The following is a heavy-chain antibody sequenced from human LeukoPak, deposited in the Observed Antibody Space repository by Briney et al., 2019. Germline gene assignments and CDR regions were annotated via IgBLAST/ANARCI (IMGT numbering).Heavy chain of an antibody. J-gene: IGHJ4*02. CDR3: AKDQAGYLYSGSANDY. CDR1: GFTFSSYS. CDR2: ISGSGGST. D-gene: IGHD1-26*01. Sequence: GGSLRLSCAASGFTFSSYSMSWVRQAPGKGLEWVSAISGSGGSTYYADSVKGRFTISRDNSKNTLYLQMNSLRAEDTAVYYCAKDQAGYLYSGSANDYWGQGTLVTVSS. V-gene: IGHV3-23*01.